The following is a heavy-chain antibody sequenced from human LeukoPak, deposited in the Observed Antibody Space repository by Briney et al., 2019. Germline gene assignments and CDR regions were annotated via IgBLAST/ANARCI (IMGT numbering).Heavy chain of an antibody. CDR1: GFTFSSYA. CDR2: ISGSGGST. CDR3: AKGVITFGGVIVQAFDY. D-gene: IGHD3-16*02. J-gene: IGHJ4*02. Sequence: GGSLRLSCAASGFTFSSYAMSWVRQAPGKGLEWVSAISGSGGSTYYADSVKGRFTISRDNSKNTLYLQMNSLRAEDTAVYYCAKGVITFGGVIVQAFDYWGQGTLVTVSP. V-gene: IGHV3-23*01.